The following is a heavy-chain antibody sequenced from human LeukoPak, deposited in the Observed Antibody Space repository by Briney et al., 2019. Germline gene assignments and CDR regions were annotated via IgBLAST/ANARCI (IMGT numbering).Heavy chain of an antibody. CDR3: ARVEMATVYDAFDI. D-gene: IGHD5-24*01. CDR2: INPNSGGT. J-gene: IGHJ3*02. V-gene: IGHV1-2*02. CDR1: GYTFTGYY. Sequence: ASVKVSCKASGYTFTGYYVHWVRQAPGQGLEWMGWINPNSGGTNYAQKFQGRVTMTRDTSISTAYMELSRLRSDDTAVYYCARVEMATVYDAFDIWGQGTMVTVSS.